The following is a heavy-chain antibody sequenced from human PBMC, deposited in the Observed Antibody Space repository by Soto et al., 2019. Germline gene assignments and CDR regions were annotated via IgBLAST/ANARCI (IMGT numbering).Heavy chain of an antibody. V-gene: IGHV3-64D*08. CDR3: VKDGGAITLPSGYGMDV. CDR1: GFTFSSYV. CDR2: ISSNGGST. J-gene: IGHJ6*02. D-gene: IGHD3-10*01. Sequence: GGSLRLSCSASGFTFSSYVMHWVRQAPGKGLEYVSAISSNGGSTYYEDSVKGRFTISRDNSKNTVYFQMSSLRAEDTAVYYCVKDGGAITLPSGYGMDVWGQGTTVTVSS.